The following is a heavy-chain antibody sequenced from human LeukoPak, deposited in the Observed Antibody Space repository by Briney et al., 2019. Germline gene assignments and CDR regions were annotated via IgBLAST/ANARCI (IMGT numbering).Heavy chain of an antibody. CDR3: ARERPSINWFDP. CDR1: GGSISSYY. V-gene: IGHV4-59*01. Sequence: SETLSLTCTVSGGSISSYYWSWIGQPPGKGLEWIGYIYYSGGTNYNPSLKSRVTISVDTSKNQFSLKLSSVTAADTAVYYCARERPSINWFDPWGQGTLVTVSS. D-gene: IGHD2-2*01. J-gene: IGHJ5*02. CDR2: IYYSGGT.